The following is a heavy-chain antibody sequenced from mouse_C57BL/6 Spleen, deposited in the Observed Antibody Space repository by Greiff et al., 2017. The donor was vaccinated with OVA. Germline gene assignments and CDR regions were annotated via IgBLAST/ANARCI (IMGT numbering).Heavy chain of an antibody. Sequence: QVQLQQPGAELVKPGASVKLSCKASGYTFTSYWMHWVKQRPGQGLEWIGMIHPNSGSTNYNEKFKSKATLTVDKSSSTAYMQLSSLTSEDSAVYYCARSHYCGSRGAMGYWGHGASVTVST. CDR3: ARSHYCGSRGAMGY. D-gene: IGHD1-1*01. J-gene: IGHJ4*01. CDR2: IHPNSGST. V-gene: IGHV1-64*01. CDR1: GYTFTSYW.